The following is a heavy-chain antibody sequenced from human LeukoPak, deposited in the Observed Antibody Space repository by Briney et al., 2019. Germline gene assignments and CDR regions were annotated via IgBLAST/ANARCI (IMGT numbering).Heavy chain of an antibody. CDR3: ARSRSYNSRSSYEFDS. J-gene: IGHJ4*02. V-gene: IGHV4-59*01. CDR1: GGSIRNDY. D-gene: IGHD3-22*01. Sequence: PSETLSLTCTVSGGSIRNDYWSWIRQSPGKGLEWIGYIYDDGSTNYNPSLTSRVSISLDTSKNQFSLKLSSVTAADTAVYYCARSRSYNSRSSYEFDSWGQGTLVTVSS. CDR2: IYDDGST.